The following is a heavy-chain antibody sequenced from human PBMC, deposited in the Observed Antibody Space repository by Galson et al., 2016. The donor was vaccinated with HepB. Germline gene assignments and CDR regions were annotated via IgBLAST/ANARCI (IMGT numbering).Heavy chain of an antibody. CDR1: GFTFNVYG. Sequence: SLRLSCAASGFTFNVYGMHWVRQAPGKGLEGVASISHDGSNSYHVDSVKGRFTISRDNFKSTLYLEMNSLRGEDTAIYYCAKGDYDVLRYSDHWGQGTLVTVSS. CDR2: ISHDGSNS. CDR3: AKGDYDVLRYSDH. J-gene: IGHJ4*02. V-gene: IGHV3-30*18. D-gene: IGHD3-9*01.